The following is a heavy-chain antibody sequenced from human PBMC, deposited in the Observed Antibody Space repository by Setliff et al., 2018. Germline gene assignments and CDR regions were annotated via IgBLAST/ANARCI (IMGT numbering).Heavy chain of an antibody. D-gene: IGHD3-3*01. CDR2: IGAGGDYT. CDR3: ARDVYDFRTGQGGP. J-gene: IGHJ5*02. V-gene: IGHV3-23*01. Sequence: PGGSLRLSCAASGFTFSHFAVTWVRQSPGRGLEWVASIGAGGDYTKYADSVRGRFTISRDNSKNTIYLQMNSLRAEDTAVYYCARDVYDFRTGQGGPLGQGTRVTVSS. CDR1: GFTFSHFA.